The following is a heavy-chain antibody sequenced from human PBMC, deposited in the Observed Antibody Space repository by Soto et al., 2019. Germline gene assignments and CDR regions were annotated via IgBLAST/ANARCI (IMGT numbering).Heavy chain of an antibody. D-gene: IGHD6-13*01. J-gene: IGHJ4*02. CDR2: IYHSGST. CDR1: GGSISSSNW. CDR3: ARVLRVEQQLGGVYYFDY. V-gene: IGHV4-4*02. Sequence: QVQLQESGPGLVKPSGTLSLTCAVSGGSISSSNWWSWVRQPPGKGLEWIGEIYHSGSTNYNPSLKSRVTISLDKSKNQFSLKLSSVTAADTAVYYCARVLRVEQQLGGVYYFDYWGQGTLVTVSS.